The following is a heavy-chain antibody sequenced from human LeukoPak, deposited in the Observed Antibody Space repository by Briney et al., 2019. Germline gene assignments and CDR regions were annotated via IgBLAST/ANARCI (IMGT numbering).Heavy chain of an antibody. Sequence: PSETLSLTCSVSGGSSRHYYWSCIRQPPGKRRQWIGYMHYPCNTNYNPSLQNRVTISVDTSKNQFSLRLSCVTAAETAVYYCARRPNKSYFDYWGQGTLVTVSS. V-gene: IGHV4-59*01. CDR1: GGSSRHYY. J-gene: IGHJ4*02. CDR2: MHYPCNT. CDR3: ARRPNKSYFDY.